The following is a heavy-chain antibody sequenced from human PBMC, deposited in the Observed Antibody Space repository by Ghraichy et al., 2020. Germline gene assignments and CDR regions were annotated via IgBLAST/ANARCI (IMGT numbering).Heavy chain of an antibody. CDR3: ATNSAWNYGY. D-gene: IGHD1-7*01. J-gene: IGHJ4*02. CDR2: INRDGNDK. Sequence: EGSLRLSCAASGFTFSSHWMSWVRQAPGKGLEWVANINRDGNDKYYMGSVRGRFTISRDNAKNSLYLQMNSLRAEDTAVYHCATNSAWNYGYWGQGTLVTVSS. CDR1: GFTFSSHW. V-gene: IGHV3-7*01.